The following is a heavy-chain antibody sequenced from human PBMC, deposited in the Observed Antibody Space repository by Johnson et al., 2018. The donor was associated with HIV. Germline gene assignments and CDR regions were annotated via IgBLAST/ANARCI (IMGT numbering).Heavy chain of an antibody. CDR3: AREGVEGAFDI. J-gene: IGHJ3*02. V-gene: IGHV3-23*04. D-gene: IGHD2-15*01. CDR1: GFTFSSYA. Sequence: VQLVESGGGVVRPGGSLRLSCAASGFTFSSYAMRWVRQAPGKGLEWVSVISGSGGSTYYADSVKGRFTISRDNSMNTLCLQMNSLRVEDTALYYCAREGVEGAFDIWGQGTMVTVSS. CDR2: ISGSGGST.